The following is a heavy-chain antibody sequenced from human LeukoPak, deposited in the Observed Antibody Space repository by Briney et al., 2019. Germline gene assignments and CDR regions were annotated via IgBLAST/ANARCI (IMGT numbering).Heavy chain of an antibody. V-gene: IGHV1-69*04. Sequence: ASVKVSCKASGGTFSNYAISWVRQAPGQGLEWMGRIIPHLAIADYAQKFQGRVTITADKSTSPAYMEVSSLRSEDTAVYYCASGSRIRYFAWPHTTGDYWGQGTLVTVSS. J-gene: IGHJ4*02. D-gene: IGHD3-9*01. CDR1: GGTFSNYA. CDR3: ASGSRIRYFAWPHTTGDY. CDR2: IIPHLAIA.